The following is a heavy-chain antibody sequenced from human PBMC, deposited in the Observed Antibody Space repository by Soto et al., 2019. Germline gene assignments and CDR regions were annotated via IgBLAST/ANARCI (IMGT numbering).Heavy chain of an antibody. Sequence: PSETLSLTCTVSGGSISSYYWSWIRQPPGKGLEWIGYIYYSGSTNYNPSLKSRVTISVDTSKNQFSLKLSSVTAADTAVYYCARSNGGYDFDYFDYWGQGTLVTVSS. V-gene: IGHV4-59*08. CDR2: IYYSGST. D-gene: IGHD5-12*01. CDR1: GGSISSYY. CDR3: ARSNGGYDFDYFDY. J-gene: IGHJ4*02.